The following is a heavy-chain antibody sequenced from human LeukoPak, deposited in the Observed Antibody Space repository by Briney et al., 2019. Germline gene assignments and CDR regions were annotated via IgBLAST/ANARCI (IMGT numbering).Heavy chain of an antibody. D-gene: IGHD3-10*01. CDR1: GYSISSGYY. V-gene: IGHV4-38-2*02. J-gene: IGHJ4*02. Sequence: SETLSLTCTVSGYSISSGYYWGWIRQPPGKGLEWIGSFYYGGSTYYNPSLKSRVTISVDTSENQFSLKLSSVTAADTAVYYCAKDLLYYSGSGSPLEYWGQGTLVTVSS. CDR3: AKDLLYYSGSGSPLEY. CDR2: FYYGGST.